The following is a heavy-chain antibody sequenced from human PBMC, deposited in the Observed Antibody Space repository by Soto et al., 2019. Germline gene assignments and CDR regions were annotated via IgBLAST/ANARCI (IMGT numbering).Heavy chain of an antibody. J-gene: IGHJ5*02. V-gene: IGHV1-8*01. CDR2: MNPNSGNT. Sequence: QVQLVQSGAEVKKPGASVKVSCKASGYTFTSYDINWVRQATGQGLEYLGWMNPNSGNTAYVQKFQGRGTMTWDTSITPAYMELSSLRSEDTAVYFCARGIKYGAYSRWFDPWGQGTLVTVSS. D-gene: IGHD4-17*01. CDR1: GYTFTSYD. CDR3: ARGIKYGAYSRWFDP.